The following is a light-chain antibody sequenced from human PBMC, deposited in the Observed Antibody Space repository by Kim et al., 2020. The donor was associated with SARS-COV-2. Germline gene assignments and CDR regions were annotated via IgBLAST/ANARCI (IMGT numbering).Light chain of an antibody. V-gene: IGKV1-39*01. CDR1: QSISSY. CDR3: QQSYSTPPKYT. CDR2: AAS. J-gene: IGKJ2*01. Sequence: DIQITQSPSSLSASVGDRVTITCRASQSISSYLNWYQQKPGKAPKLLIYAASSLQSGVPSRFSGSGSGTDFTLTISSLQPEDFATYYCQQSYSTPPKYTFGQGTKLEI.